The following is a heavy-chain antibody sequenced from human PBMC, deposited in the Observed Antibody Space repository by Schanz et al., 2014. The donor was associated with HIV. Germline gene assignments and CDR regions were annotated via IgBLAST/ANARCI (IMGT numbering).Heavy chain of an antibody. D-gene: IGHD1-20*01. Sequence: EVQLLESGGGLVQPGGSLRLSCAASGFTFSSYAMTWIRQAPGKGLEWLSYISVNGATREYADSVKGRFTISRDNARTSLYLQMNSLRAEDTAVYYCARDYHWNWFDPWGQGTLVTVSS. V-gene: IGHV3-48*04. CDR2: ISVNGATR. CDR3: ARDYHWNWFDP. CDR1: GFTFSSYA. J-gene: IGHJ5*02.